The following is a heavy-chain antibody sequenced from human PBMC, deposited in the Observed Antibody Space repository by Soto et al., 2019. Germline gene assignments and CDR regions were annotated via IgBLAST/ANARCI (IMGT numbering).Heavy chain of an antibody. CDR1: GYTFTRYG. CDR3: AMVDVYVTPSPQDV. Sequence: QVQLVQSGAEVKNPGASVKVSCKASGYTFTRYGIGWARQAPGQWLEWMGWINTYNGNTNYAQNVQGRVTLTTDKSTSTDYMERRSLKSNDTAIYYCAMVDVYVTPSPQDVWGQGTTVIVSS. CDR2: INTYNGNT. V-gene: IGHV1-18*01. J-gene: IGHJ6*02. D-gene: IGHD3-16*01.